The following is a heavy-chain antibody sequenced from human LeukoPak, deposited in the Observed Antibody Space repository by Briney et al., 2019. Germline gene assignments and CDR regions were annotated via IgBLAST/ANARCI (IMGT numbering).Heavy chain of an antibody. CDR1: GYTFTTYG. V-gene: IGHV1-2*02. J-gene: IGHJ5*02. CDR2: VNPNSGGT. CDR3: AREAEQWILRFDP. D-gene: IGHD3-22*01. Sequence: ASVKVSCKASGYTFTTYGLSWVRQAPGQGLEWMGWVNPNSGGTNYAQKFQGRVTMTRDTSISTAYMELSRLRSDDTAVYYCAREAEQWILRFDPWGQGTLVTVSS.